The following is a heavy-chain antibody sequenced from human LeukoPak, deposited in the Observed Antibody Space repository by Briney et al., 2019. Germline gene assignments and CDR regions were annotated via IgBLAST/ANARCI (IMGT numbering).Heavy chain of an antibody. Sequence: PGGSLRLSCAASGFTFSSYSMNWIRQAPGKGLEWVSSISSSSSYIYYADSVKGRFTISRDNAKNSLYLQMNSLRAEDTAVYYCARGNAAGYCSSTSCSRWVYWGQGTLVTVSS. V-gene: IGHV3-21*01. J-gene: IGHJ4*02. CDR1: GFTFSSYS. D-gene: IGHD2-2*01. CDR2: ISSSSSYI. CDR3: ARGNAAGYCSSTSCSRWVY.